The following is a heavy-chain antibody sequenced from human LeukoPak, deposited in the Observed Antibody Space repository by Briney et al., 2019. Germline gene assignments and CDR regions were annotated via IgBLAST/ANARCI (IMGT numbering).Heavy chain of an antibody. D-gene: IGHD6-13*01. CDR3: AVGIAAAGTDDAFDI. CDR2: IIPIFGTA. J-gene: IGHJ3*02. CDR1: GGTFSSYA. Sequence: SVTVSCKASGGTFSSYAISWVRQAPGQGLEWVGGIIPIFGTANYAQKFQGRVTITADKSTSTAYMELSSLRSEDTAVYYCAVGIAAAGTDDAFDIWGQGTMVTVSS. V-gene: IGHV1-69*06.